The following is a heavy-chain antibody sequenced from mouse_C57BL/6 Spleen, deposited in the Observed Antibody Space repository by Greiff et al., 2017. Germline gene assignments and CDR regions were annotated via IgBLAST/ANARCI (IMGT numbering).Heavy chain of an antibody. Sequence: QVQLKESGAELVRPGASVTLSCKASGYTFTDYEMHWVKQTPVHGLEWIGAIDPETGGTAYNQKFKVKAILTADKSSSTAYMELRSLTSEDSAVYYCTRLGLGFDYWGQGTTLTVSS. V-gene: IGHV1-15*01. D-gene: IGHD4-1*01. J-gene: IGHJ2*01. CDR2: IDPETGGT. CDR3: TRLGLGFDY. CDR1: GYTFTDYE.